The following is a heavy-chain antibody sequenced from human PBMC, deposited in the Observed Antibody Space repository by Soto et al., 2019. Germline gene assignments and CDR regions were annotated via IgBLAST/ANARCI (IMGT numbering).Heavy chain of an antibody. CDR2: ISSSSSTI. J-gene: IGHJ6*02. D-gene: IGHD3-22*01. Sequence: GGSLRLSCAASGLTFSSYSMNWVRQAPGKGLEWVSYISSSSSTIYYADSVKCRFTISRDNAKNSLYLQMNSLIDEDTAVYYCVSDQAYDSSGYYPFYYYYGMDVWGQGTTVTVSS. CDR3: VSDQAYDSSGYYPFYYYYGMDV. V-gene: IGHV3-48*02. CDR1: GLTFSSYS.